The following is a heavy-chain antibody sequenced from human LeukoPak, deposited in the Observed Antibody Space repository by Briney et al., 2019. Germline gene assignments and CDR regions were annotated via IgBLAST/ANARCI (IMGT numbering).Heavy chain of an antibody. CDR2: ISSSSSYI. V-gene: IGHV3-21*04. CDR1: GFTFSSYS. D-gene: IGHD3-9*01. Sequence: KTGGSLRLSCAASGFTFSSYSMNWVRQAPGKGLEWVSSISSSSSYIYYADSVKGRFTISRDNSKNTLYLQMNSLRAEDTAVYYCAKVLRYFMDVWGQGTTVTVSS. J-gene: IGHJ6*02. CDR3: AKVLRYFMDV.